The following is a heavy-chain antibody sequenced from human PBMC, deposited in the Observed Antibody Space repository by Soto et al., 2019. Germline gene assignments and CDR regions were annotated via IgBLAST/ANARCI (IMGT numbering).Heavy chain of an antibody. CDR1: GFIFSSYW. D-gene: IGHD3-10*01. CDR3: TKGGAYYSVPFDY. V-gene: IGHV3-74*01. J-gene: IGHJ4*02. Sequence: EVQLVESGGGLVQPGGSLRLSCAASGFIFSSYWMHWVRQAPGKGLVWVSRIKFDGTETNYEDSVKGRFTVARDNARDTLYLQMDSLTAEETALYYCTKGGAYYSVPFDYWGQGTLVTVSS. CDR2: IKFDGTET.